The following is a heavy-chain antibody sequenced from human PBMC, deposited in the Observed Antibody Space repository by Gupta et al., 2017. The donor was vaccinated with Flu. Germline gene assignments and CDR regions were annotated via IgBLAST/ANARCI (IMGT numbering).Heavy chain of an antibody. Sequence: GSLRLSCVVSGLDISQYWMHWVRQVPGKGLVWVARIENDGSRTFYADSVKGRFTVSRDNAKNTLFLQMNSLRVEDTAMYYCARDDYCRSWGQGALVTVSP. CDR3: ARDDYCRS. J-gene: IGHJ5*02. CDR2: IENDGSRT. CDR1: GLDISQYW. D-gene: IGHD4-17*01. V-gene: IGHV3-74*01.